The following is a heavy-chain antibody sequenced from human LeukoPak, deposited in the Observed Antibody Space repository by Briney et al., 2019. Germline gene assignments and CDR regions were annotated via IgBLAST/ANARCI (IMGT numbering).Heavy chain of an antibody. CDR1: GDSNINYY. V-gene: IGHV4-4*07. CDR3: AGDSYYDSANLFY. J-gene: IGHJ4*02. D-gene: IGHD3-22*01. Sequence: SETLTLTCTVSGDSNINYYWRWIRQPAGKELEWIGRINTSGSTNYNPSLKSRVTMSVDTSRDQFSLKLSSVTAADTAVYYCAGDSYYDSANLFYWGQGALVTVSS. CDR2: INTSGST.